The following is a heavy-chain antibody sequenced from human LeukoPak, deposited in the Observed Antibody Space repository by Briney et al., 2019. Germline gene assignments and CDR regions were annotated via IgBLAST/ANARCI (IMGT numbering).Heavy chain of an antibody. CDR1: GFDFTNYD. Sequence: GGSLRLSCAAPGFDFTNYDMNWVRQAPGKGLEWITYISSSGSTMCYADSVKGRFTVSRDNAKSSLYLQMNSLRAEDTAVYYCARGGYNNYMNAWGQGALVTVSS. CDR2: ISSSGSTM. V-gene: IGHV3-48*03. D-gene: IGHD4-11*01. CDR3: ARGGYNNYMNA. J-gene: IGHJ5*02.